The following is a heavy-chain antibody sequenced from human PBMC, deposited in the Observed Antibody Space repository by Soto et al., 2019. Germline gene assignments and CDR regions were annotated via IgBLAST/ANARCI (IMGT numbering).Heavy chain of an antibody. D-gene: IGHD2-2*01. Sequence: QVQLVQSGAEVKKPGSSVKVSCKASGGTFSSYAISWVRQAPGQGLEWMGGIIPIFGTANYAQKFQGRVTITADESTITAYMELSSLRSEDTAVYYCARGSLGGYCSSTSCREFDYWGQGTLVTVSS. CDR3: ARGSLGGYCSSTSCREFDY. CDR2: IIPIFGTA. V-gene: IGHV1-69*01. CDR1: GGTFSSYA. J-gene: IGHJ4*02.